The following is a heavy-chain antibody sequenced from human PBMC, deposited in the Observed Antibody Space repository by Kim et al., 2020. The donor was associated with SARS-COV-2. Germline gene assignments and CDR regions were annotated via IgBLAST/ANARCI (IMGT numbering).Heavy chain of an antibody. CDR1: GFTFSSYW. CDR3: ARSDYGDYVGMDV. Sequence: GGSLRLSCAASGFTFSSYWMHWVRQAPGKGLVWVSRINSDGSSTSYADSVKGRFTISRDNAKNTLYLQMNSLRAEDTAVYYCARSDYGDYVGMDVWGQGTTVTVSS. J-gene: IGHJ6*02. CDR2: INSDGSST. D-gene: IGHD4-17*01. V-gene: IGHV3-74*01.